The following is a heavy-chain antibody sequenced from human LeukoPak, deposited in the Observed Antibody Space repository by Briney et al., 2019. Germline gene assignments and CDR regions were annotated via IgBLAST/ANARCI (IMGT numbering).Heavy chain of an antibody. CDR1: GGSISSYY. CDR3: ARARNYYDSSGYYRFDP. V-gene: IGHV4-4*07. CDR2: IYTSGST. J-gene: IGHJ5*02. D-gene: IGHD3-22*01. Sequence: PSESLSLTCTVSGGSISSYYWSWIRQPAGRGLEWIGRIYTSGSTNYNPSLKSRVTMSVDTSKNQFSLKLSSVTAADTAVYYCARARNYYDSSGYYRFDPWGQGTLVTVFS.